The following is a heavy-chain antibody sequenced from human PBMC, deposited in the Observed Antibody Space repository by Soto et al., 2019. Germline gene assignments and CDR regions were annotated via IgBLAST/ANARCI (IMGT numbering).Heavy chain of an antibody. CDR2: IYWDDDK. V-gene: IGHV2-5*02. D-gene: IGHD2-21*01. CDR3: VQSRCGGDCLQSYSSHSYYGLDV. Sequence: SGPTLVNPTQTLTLTCTFSGFSLSTTGVGVGWIRQPPGKSLEWLALIYWDDDKRYNPSLKSRLTITKDTSKNQVVLTMTNMDPVDTATYYCVQSRCGGDCLQSYSSHSYYGLDVWGQGTTVTVSS. J-gene: IGHJ6*02. CDR1: GFSLSTTGVG.